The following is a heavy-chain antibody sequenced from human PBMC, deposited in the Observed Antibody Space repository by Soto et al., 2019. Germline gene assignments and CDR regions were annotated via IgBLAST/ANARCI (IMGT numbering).Heavy chain of an antibody. Sequence: GGSLRLSCAASVFTFSSYAMHWVRQAPGRGLEWVALISFDGSSKYYADSVKGRFTISRDNSNNTLYLQMNSLRAEDTAVYYCARDLAVVVYATLGYYYYGMDLWGQGTTVTVSS. D-gene: IGHD2-8*02. J-gene: IGHJ6*02. CDR1: VFTFSSYA. CDR2: ISFDGSSK. V-gene: IGHV3-30-3*01. CDR3: ARDLAVVVYATLGYYYYGMDL.